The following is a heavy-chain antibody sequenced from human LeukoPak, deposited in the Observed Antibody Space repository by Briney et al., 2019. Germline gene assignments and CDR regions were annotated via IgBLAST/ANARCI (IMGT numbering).Heavy chain of an antibody. Sequence: GGSLRLSCATSGFTFGNYWMSWLRQAPGKGLVWVSRIRSDGGATTYAESVKGRFTISRDNARNALYLQMNSLRVDDTAVYYCAKSDWFDPCGRGILVIVSS. CDR1: GFTFGNYW. J-gene: IGHJ5*02. CDR3: AKSDWFDP. CDR2: IRSDGGAT. V-gene: IGHV3-74*01.